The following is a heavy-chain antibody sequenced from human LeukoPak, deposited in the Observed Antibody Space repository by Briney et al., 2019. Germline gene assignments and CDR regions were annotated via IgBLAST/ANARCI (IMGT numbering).Heavy chain of an antibody. J-gene: IGHJ4*02. V-gene: IGHV1-8*01. CDR1: GYTFTNYD. Sequence: ASVKVSCKASGYTFTNYDINWVRQATGQGLEWMGWINPNSGNTAYAQKFQGRVSMTGDTSIGTVYMELSRLTSEDTAVYYCARSLRDWYKDYWGQGTLVTVSS. CDR2: INPNSGNT. D-gene: IGHD6-19*01. CDR3: ARSLRDWYKDY.